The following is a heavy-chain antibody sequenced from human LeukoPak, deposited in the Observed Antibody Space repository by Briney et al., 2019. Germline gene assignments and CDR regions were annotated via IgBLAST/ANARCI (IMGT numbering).Heavy chain of an antibody. V-gene: IGHV1-24*01. CDR3: ARAETGLNYYYYYMDV. D-gene: IGHD1-1*01. CDR1: GYTLTELS. J-gene: IGHJ6*03. Sequence: GASVKVSCKVSGYTLTELSMHWVRQAPGKGLEWMGGFDPEDGETIYAQKFQGRATMTEDTSTDTAYMEPSSLRSEDTAVYYCARAETGLNYYYYYMDVWGKGTTVTVSS. CDR2: FDPEDGET.